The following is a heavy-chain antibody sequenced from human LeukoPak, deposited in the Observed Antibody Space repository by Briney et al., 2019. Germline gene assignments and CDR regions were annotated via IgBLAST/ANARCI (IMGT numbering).Heavy chain of an antibody. CDR3: ARDQYDSDDALDI. CDR2: IWYDGGTK. V-gene: IGHV3-33*01. J-gene: IGHJ3*02. Sequence: GGSLRLSCAASGFTFSDYAMHWVRQAPGKGLEWVAVIWYDGGTKYYADSVKGRFTVSTDNSKSTLDMQLSSLRAEDTAVYYCARDQYDSDDALDIWGRGTFVSVSA. CDR1: GFTFSDYA. D-gene: IGHD3-16*01.